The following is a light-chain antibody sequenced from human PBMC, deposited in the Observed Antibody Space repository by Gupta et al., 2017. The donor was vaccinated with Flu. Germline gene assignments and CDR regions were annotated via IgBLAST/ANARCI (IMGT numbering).Light chain of an antibody. CDR1: NIATKA. CDR2: DDS. V-gene: IGLV3-21*02. Sequence: GQTARITGGGNNIATKAVHWYQQKSGQAPVLVVNDDSDRPSGIPERFSGSNSGNTATLTISRVEAGDEADYYCQVWDSSSDRGVFGGGTKLTVL. CDR3: QVWDSSSDRGV. J-gene: IGLJ3*02.